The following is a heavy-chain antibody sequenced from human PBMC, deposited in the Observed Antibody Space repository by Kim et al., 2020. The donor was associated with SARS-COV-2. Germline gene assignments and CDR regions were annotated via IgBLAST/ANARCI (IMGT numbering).Heavy chain of an antibody. CDR3: ARDEPEIAITMIIVGGFDY. D-gene: IGHD3-22*01. V-gene: IGHV4-39*07. Sequence: SRVTISVDTSKNQFSLKLSSVTAADTAVYYCARDEPEIAITMIIVGGFDYWGQGTLVTLSS. J-gene: IGHJ4*02.